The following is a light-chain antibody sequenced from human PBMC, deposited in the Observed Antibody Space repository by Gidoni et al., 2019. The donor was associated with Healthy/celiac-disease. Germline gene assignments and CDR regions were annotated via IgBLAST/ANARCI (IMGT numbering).Light chain of an antibody. CDR3: QQRYSTPLA. CDR2: AAS. J-gene: IGKJ4*01. Sequence: DIQMTQSPSSLSASVGDRVTITCRASQSISSYFNWYQQKPGKAPNLLIYAASSLQSWVPSRFSGSGSGTDFTLPISSLQPADFATYYCQQRYSTPLAFGGGTKVELK. CDR1: QSISSY. V-gene: IGKV1-39*01.